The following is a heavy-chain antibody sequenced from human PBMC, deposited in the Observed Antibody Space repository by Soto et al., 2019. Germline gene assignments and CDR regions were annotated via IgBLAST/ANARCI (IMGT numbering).Heavy chain of an antibody. CDR3: TTEGLITMIVANDY. D-gene: IGHD3-22*01. CDR2: IKSKTDGGTT. CDR1: GFTFSNAW. V-gene: IGHV3-15*07. Sequence: EVQLVESGGGLVKPGGSLRLSCAASGFTFSNAWMNWVRQAPGKGLEWVGRIKSKTDGGTTDYAAPVKGRFTISRDDSKNTLYMQMNSVKTEDTAVYYCTTEGLITMIVANDYWGQGTLVTVSS. J-gene: IGHJ4*02.